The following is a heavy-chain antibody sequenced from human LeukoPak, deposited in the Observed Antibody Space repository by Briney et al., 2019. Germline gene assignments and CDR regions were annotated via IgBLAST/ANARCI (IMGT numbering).Heavy chain of an antibody. V-gene: IGHV3-49*04. CDR3: YRVMNLVREVVLYFYYGMDV. J-gene: IGHJ6*02. CDR2: IRRKIYDETT. CDR1: VFSPAEYA. Sequence: PGGSLRLSRKTSVFSPAEYALSTVGPSPGKGLEWVGFIRRKIYDETTEYTPSMKDRFTISRDDYKNSAYLQTHSLKREETGVYYCYRVMNLVREVVLYFYYGMDVWGRGTTVIVSS. D-gene: IGHD3-10*01.